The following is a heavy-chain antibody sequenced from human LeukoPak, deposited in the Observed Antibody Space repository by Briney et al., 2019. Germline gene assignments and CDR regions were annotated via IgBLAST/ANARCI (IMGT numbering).Heavy chain of an antibody. Sequence: PSETLSLTCTVSGGSISSYYWSWIRQPAGKGLEWIGRIYTSGSTNYNPSLKSRVTMSVDTSKNQFSLKLSSVTAADTAVYYCARGVGPSSGYYYYYYYYYMDVWGKGTTVTISS. CDR3: ARGVGPSSGYYYYYYYYYMDV. J-gene: IGHJ6*03. V-gene: IGHV4-4*07. D-gene: IGHD3-22*01. CDR2: IYTSGST. CDR1: GGSISSYY.